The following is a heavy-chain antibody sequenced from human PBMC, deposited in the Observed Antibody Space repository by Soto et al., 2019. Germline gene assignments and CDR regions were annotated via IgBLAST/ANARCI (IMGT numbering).Heavy chain of an antibody. V-gene: IGHV3-23*01. CDR3: ARGGEVDVRMSLSLSVPRPSAQLPRFDY. CDR1: GFTFSSYP. CDR2: ISCSGGST. Sequence: PGGSMRLPCAASGFTFSSYPMSWVRQAPGKGLEWVSAISCSGGSTYYADSVKGRFTISRDNSKNTLYLHMNSLRAEDTAVYYCARGGEVDVRMSLSLSVPRPSAQLPRFDYWGQGTLDTRSS. D-gene: IGHD1-7*01. J-gene: IGHJ4*02.